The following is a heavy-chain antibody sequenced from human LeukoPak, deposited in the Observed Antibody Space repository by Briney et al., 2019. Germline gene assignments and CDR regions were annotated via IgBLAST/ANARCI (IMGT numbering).Heavy chain of an antibody. D-gene: IGHD3-9*01. CDR3: ARDREGYYDILTGYYGVGAFDI. CDR2: INPNSGGT. CDR1: GYTFTGYY. Sequence: ASVKVSCKASGYTFTGYYMHWVRQAHGQGLEWMGWINPNSGGTNYAQKFKGRVTMTRDMSISTAYMELSRLRSDDTAVYYGARDREGYYDILTGYYGVGAFDIWGQGTMVTVSS. V-gene: IGHV1-2*02. J-gene: IGHJ3*02.